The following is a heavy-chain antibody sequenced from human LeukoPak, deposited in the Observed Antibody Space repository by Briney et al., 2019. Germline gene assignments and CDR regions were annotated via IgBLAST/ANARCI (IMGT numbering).Heavy chain of an antibody. V-gene: IGHV1-18*01. Sequence: ASVKVSCKASGYNLFAYGLSWGRQALGQGLEWMGCIDTNNGETNYTQRFLCRVTMTTDTSTNTAYMELRSLRSDDTAVFYCVRDVDQRLDYWGQGTLVTVSS. CDR2: IDTNNGET. CDR1: GYNLFAYG. CDR3: VRDVDQRLDY. J-gene: IGHJ4*02.